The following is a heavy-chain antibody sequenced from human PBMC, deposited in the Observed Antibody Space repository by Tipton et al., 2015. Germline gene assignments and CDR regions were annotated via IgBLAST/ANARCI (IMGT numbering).Heavy chain of an antibody. CDR3: ATHLDTTMVTAFDH. J-gene: IGHJ4*02. V-gene: IGHV3-74*01. CDR1: GFTFSSYW. CDR2: INSDGSST. D-gene: IGHD5-18*01. Sequence: SLRLSCAASGFTFSSYWMHWVRQAPGKGLVWVSRINSDGSSTSYADSVKGRFTISRDNAKNTLYLQMNSLRAEDTAVYYCATHLDTTMVTAFDHWGQGTLVTVSS.